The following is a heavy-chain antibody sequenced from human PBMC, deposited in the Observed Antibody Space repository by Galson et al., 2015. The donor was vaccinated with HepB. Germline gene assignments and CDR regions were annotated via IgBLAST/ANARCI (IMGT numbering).Heavy chain of an antibody. CDR3: VRTVTTGLYFDL. CDR1: GGSITTHY. Sequence: SETLSLTCTVSGGSITTHYWSWVRQPPGKGLEWIAYIYYTGVTIYNPSLRSRVTMSVDTSKSQFSLRLNSLTAADTAVYYCVRTVTTGLYFDLWGRGTLITISS. V-gene: IGHV4-59*11. J-gene: IGHJ4*02. CDR2: IYYTGVT. D-gene: IGHD4-11*01.